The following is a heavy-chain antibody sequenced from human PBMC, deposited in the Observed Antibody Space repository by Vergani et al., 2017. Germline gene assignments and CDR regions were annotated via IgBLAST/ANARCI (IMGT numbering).Heavy chain of an antibody. Sequence: QVQLQESGPGLVKPSETLSLTCSVSFDSIRNLYCNWIRQPPGKGLEWIGSIHYSENTNYNPSLKTRVTISVDTSKNQFSLTLTSVTAADTAVYFCTKGGIMTTIMNYWGQGTLVTVSS. CDR2: IHYSENT. CDR3: TKGGIMTTIMNY. CDR1: FDSIRNLY. V-gene: IGHV4-59*11. D-gene: IGHD1-1*01. J-gene: IGHJ4*02.